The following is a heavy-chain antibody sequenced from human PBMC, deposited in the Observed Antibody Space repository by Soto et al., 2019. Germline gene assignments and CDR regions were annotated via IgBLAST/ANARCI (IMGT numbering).Heavy chain of an antibody. V-gene: IGHV3-74*01. CDR3: VRDGYPAWVYGVDV. CDR1: GFTFSTLW. J-gene: IGHJ6*02. CDR2: MNSDGSRS. Sequence: EVQLVEAGGGLVQPGGSLRLSCAASGFTFSTLWMHWVRQAPGKGLVWVSRMNSDGSRSDYADSVKGRFTISRDNARNTLYLRMNSLSAEDTATYYCVRDGYPAWVYGVDVWGQGTTVTVSS. D-gene: IGHD5-18*01.